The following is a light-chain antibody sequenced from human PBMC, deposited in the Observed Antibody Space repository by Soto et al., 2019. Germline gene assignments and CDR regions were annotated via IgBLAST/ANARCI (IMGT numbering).Light chain of an antibody. CDR3: QQYDAFWT. Sequence: DIQMTQSPSTLSASVGDRVTITCRASQSISSWLAWYQQKPGKAPKLLIYDVSNLESGVPSRVSGSGSGTEFTLAINSRQPDDVATYYCQQYDAFWTFGQGTKVEIK. J-gene: IGKJ1*01. V-gene: IGKV1-5*01. CDR2: DVS. CDR1: QSISSW.